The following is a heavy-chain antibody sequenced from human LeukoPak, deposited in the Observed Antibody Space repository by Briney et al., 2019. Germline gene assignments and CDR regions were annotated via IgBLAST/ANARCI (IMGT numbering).Heavy chain of an antibody. J-gene: IGHJ4*02. CDR3: ARRGYSYGDFDY. CDR2: IYYSGST. V-gene: IGHV4-59*01. Sequence: SETLSLTCTVSGGSISSYYWSWIRQPPGKGLEWLGYIYYSGSTNYNPSLKSRVTISVDTSKNQFSLKLSSVTAADTAVYYCARRGYSYGDFDYWGQGTLVTVSS. D-gene: IGHD5-18*01. CDR1: GGSISSYY.